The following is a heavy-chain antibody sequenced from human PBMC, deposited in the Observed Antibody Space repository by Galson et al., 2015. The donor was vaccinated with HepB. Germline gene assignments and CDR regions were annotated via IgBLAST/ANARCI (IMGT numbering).Heavy chain of an antibody. V-gene: IGHV1-2*04. CDR1: AYTFTAYS. CDR3: AREHRSERTKRYDIRNQHLKSPPNASPLHV. Sequence: SVKVSCKASAYTFTAYSIHWLRQAPGQGLEWMGSINPNTGDTVYAQKFQGWVTMTRDTSISTAYMEVVRLTSDDTAVYYCAREHRSERTKRYDIRNQHLKSPPNASPLHVSGQGTTVTVSS. J-gene: IGHJ6*02. D-gene: IGHD1-14*01. CDR2: INPNTGDT.